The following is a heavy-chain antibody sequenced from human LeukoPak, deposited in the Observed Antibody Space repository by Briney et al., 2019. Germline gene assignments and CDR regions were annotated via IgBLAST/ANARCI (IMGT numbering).Heavy chain of an antibody. CDR1: GGSFSGYY. V-gene: IGHV4-34*01. CDR2: INHSGST. J-gene: IGHJ3*02. Sequence: PSETLSLTCAVYGGSFSGYYWSWIRQPLGKGLEWIGEINHSGSTNYNPSLKSRVTLSVATSKNQFFLKMSSVTAEDTAVYYCARNNYGDYVDAFDIWGQGTMVTVSS. CDR3: ARNNYGDYVDAFDI. D-gene: IGHD4-17*01.